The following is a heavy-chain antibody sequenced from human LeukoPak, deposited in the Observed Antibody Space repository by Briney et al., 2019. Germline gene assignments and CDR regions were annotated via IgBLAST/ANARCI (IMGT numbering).Heavy chain of an antibody. J-gene: IGHJ4*02. CDR3: ARDSPAMVRGVITPFDY. CDR2: ISSSSSYI. V-gene: IGHV3-21*01. Sequence: GGSLRLSCAASGFTFSSYSMNWVRQAPGKGLEWVSSISSSSSYIYYADSVKGRFTISRDNAKNSLYLQMNGLRAEDTAVYYCARDSPAMVRGVITPFDYWGQGTLVTVSS. CDR1: GFTFSSYS. D-gene: IGHD3-10*01.